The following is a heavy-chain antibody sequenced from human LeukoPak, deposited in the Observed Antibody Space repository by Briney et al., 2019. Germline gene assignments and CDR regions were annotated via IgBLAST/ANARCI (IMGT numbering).Heavy chain of an antibody. V-gene: IGHV3-15*07. J-gene: IGHJ4*02. CDR3: TTGIRGD. D-gene: IGHD3-10*01. CDR1: GLTVTNAW. Sequence: AGGSLRLSCSASGLTVTNAWIDWVRQAPGEGLDWVGRIASKTDGGATDYAAPVKGRFTISRDDSKNTLNLQMNSLKTEDTAVYYCTTGIRGDWGQGTLVTVSS. CDR2: IASKTDGGAT.